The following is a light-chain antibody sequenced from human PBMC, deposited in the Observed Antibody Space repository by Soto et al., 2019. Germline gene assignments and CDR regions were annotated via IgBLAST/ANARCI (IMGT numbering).Light chain of an antibody. J-gene: IGKJ5*01. Sequence: EIVLTQSPATLSLSPGERATLSCRASQSISSYLTWYQQKPGQAPRLLIFDASKRSTGIPARLSGSGAGTDFTLPISSLEPEDFAVYYCQQRDNWPITFGQGTRLEIK. V-gene: IGKV3D-11*02. CDR1: QSISSY. CDR3: QQRDNWPIT. CDR2: DAS.